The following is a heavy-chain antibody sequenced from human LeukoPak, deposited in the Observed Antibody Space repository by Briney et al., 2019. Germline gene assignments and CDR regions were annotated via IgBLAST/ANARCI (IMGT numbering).Heavy chain of an antibody. CDR2: ISTSGST. CDR3: ARGEARFDP. CDR1: GGSISSGSYY. J-gene: IGHJ5*02. D-gene: IGHD1-26*01. Sequence: SETLSLTCTVSGGSISSGSYYWSWIRQPAGKGLEWIGRISTSGSTNYNPSLKSRVTISIDTSKNQFSLKLSSLTAADTAVYYCARGEARFDPWGQGTLVSVSS. V-gene: IGHV4-61*02.